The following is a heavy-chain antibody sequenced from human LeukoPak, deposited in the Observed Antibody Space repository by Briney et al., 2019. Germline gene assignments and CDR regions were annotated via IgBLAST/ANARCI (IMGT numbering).Heavy chain of an antibody. Sequence: GGSLRLSCAASGFTFSSYEMNWVRQAPGKGLEWVSYVSSSGSTIYYADSVKGRFTISRDNAKNSLYLQMNSLRAEDTAVYYCARMGVFYYDSSGYNDYWGQGTLVTVSS. CDR2: VSSSGSTI. J-gene: IGHJ4*02. CDR1: GFTFSSYE. V-gene: IGHV3-48*03. CDR3: ARMGVFYYDSSGYNDY. D-gene: IGHD3-22*01.